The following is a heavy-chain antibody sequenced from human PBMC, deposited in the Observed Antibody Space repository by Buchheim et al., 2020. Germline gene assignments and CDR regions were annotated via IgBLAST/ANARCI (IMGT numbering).Heavy chain of an antibody. D-gene: IGHD6-13*01. CDR3: ASLIGVGGLGAYDI. Sequence: QVQLQESGPGLVKPSGTLSLTCAVSGGSISMNKWWSWVRQPPGKGLEWIGEIYQSGSTNYNPSLKSRVTISVDKSNNQFYLKLNSVTAADTAVYYCASLIGVGGLGAYDIWGRGT. V-gene: IGHV4-4*02. CDR2: IYQSGST. J-gene: IGHJ3*02. CDR1: GGSISMNKW.